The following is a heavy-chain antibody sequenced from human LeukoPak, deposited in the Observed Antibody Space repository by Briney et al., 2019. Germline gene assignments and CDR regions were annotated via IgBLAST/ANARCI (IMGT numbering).Heavy chain of an antibody. CDR1: GGTFSSYA. J-gene: IGHJ4*02. Sequence: SVKVSCKASGGTFSSYAISWVRQAPGQGLEWMGRIIPIFGTANYAQKCQGRVTITTDESTSTAYMELSSLRSEDTAVYYCARDASAYYYDSSGYRFDYWGQGTLVTVSS. CDR2: IIPIFGTA. D-gene: IGHD3-22*01. CDR3: ARDASAYYYDSSGYRFDY. V-gene: IGHV1-69*05.